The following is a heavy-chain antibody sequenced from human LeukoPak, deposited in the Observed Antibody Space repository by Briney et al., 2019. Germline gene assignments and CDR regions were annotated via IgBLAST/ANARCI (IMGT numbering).Heavy chain of an antibody. CDR2: IYYSGST. V-gene: IGHV4-39*01. CDR1: GGSISSSSYY. CDR3: ARHTRVEHIVVSGTFDY. J-gene: IGHJ4*02. Sequence: PSETLSLTCTVSGGSISSSSYYWGWIRQPPGKGLEWIGSIYYSGSTYYNPSLKSRVTISVDTSKNQFSLKLSSVTAADTAVYYCARHTRVEHIVVSGTFDYWGQGTLVTVSS. D-gene: IGHD2-21*01.